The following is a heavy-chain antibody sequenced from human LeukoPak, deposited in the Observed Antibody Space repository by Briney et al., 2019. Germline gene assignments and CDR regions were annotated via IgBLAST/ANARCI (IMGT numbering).Heavy chain of an antibody. V-gene: IGHV1-8*01. CDR2: MNPNSGNT. J-gene: IGHJ5*02. D-gene: IGHD3-10*01. Sequence: GASVKVSCKASGYTFTSYDINWVRHATGQGLEWMGWMNPNSGNTGYAHKFQGRVTMTRNTSISTAYLELSSLRSEDTAVYYCARSKAMVRGVNRGNWFDPWGQGTLVTVSS. CDR1: GYTFTSYD. CDR3: ARSKAMVRGVNRGNWFDP.